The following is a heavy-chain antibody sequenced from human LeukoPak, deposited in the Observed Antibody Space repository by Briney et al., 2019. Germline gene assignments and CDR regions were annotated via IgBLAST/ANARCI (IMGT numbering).Heavy chain of an antibody. CDR2: ISYDGSNK. D-gene: IGHD3-22*01. V-gene: IGHV3-30-3*01. CDR1: GFTFSSYA. Sequence: GGSLRLSCAASGFTFSSYAMSWVRQAPGKGLEWVAVISYDGSNKYYADSVKGRFTISRDNSKNTLYLQMNSLRAEDTAVYYCARESYDSSGYHFDYWGQGTLVTVSS. CDR3: ARESYDSSGYHFDY. J-gene: IGHJ4*02.